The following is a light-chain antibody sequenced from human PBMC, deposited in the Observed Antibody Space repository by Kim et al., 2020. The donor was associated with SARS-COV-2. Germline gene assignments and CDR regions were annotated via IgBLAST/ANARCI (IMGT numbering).Light chain of an antibody. Sequence: ELTQPPSASGTPGQRVTISCSGSSSNIGSNTVNWYQQLPGTAPKLLIYSNNQRPAGVPDRFSGSKSGTSASLAISGLQSEDEADYYCAAWDDSLNGPVFGGGTQLTVL. CDR2: SNN. CDR3: AAWDDSLNGPV. V-gene: IGLV1-44*01. CDR1: SSNIGSNT. J-gene: IGLJ2*01.